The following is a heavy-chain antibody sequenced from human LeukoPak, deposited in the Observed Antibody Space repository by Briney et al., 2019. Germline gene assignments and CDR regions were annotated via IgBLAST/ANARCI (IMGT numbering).Heavy chain of an antibody. J-gene: IGHJ4*02. CDR1: GFTFSSYS. V-gene: IGHV3-48*01. CDR3: ARGRDSSSSYPGY. CDR2: ISSTSSTV. Sequence: GGSLRLSCAASGFTFSSYSMTWVRQAPGKGLEWVSYISSTSSTVYYADSVKGRFTISRDNVKNSLYLQMNSLRAEDTAVYYCARGRDSSSSYPGYWGQGTLVTVSS. D-gene: IGHD6-6*01.